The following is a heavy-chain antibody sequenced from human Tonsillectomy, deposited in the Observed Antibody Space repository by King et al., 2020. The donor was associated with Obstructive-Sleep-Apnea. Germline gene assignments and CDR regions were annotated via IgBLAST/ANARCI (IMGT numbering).Heavy chain of an antibody. J-gene: IGHJ4*02. CDR2: IYYSGST. D-gene: IGHD4-17*01. CDR3: ARGHMTTLTTSFDY. Sequence: QLQLQESGPGLVKPSETLSLTCTVSGGSISSSSYYWGWIRQPPGKGLEWIGSIYYSGSTYYNPSLKSRVTISVDTSKNQFSLKLSSVTAADTAVYYCARGHMTTLTTSFDYWGQGTLVTVSS. CDR1: GGSISSSSYY. V-gene: IGHV4-39*07.